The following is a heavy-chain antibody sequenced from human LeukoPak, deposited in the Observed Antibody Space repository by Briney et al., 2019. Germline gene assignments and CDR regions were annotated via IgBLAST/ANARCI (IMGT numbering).Heavy chain of an antibody. V-gene: IGHV3-9*03. CDR1: GFTFDDYT. CDR3: AKGNWGSAFDI. D-gene: IGHD7-27*01. Sequence: GGSLRLSCVASGFTFDDYTMHWVRQVPGKGLEWVSGITWDSDSVDYADSVKGRFTISRDNAKNSLYLQMNSLRAEDMALYYCAKGNWGSAFDIWGQGTMVTVSS. J-gene: IGHJ3*02. CDR2: ITWDSDSV.